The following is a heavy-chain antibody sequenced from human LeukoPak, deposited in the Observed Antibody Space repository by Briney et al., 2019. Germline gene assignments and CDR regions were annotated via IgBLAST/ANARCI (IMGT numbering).Heavy chain of an antibody. Sequence: SETLSLTCTVSGGSISSYYWSWIRQPPGKGPEWIGYIYYSGSTNYNPSLKSRVTISVDTSKNQFSLKLSSVTAADTAVYYCARHKAVEMATTSLYYYYGMDVWGQGTTVTVSS. J-gene: IGHJ6*02. CDR1: GGSISSYY. CDR3: ARHKAVEMATTSLYYYYGMDV. D-gene: IGHD5-12*01. V-gene: IGHV4-59*08. CDR2: IYYSGST.